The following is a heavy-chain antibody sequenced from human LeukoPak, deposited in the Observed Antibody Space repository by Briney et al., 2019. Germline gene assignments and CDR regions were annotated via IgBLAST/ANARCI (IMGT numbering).Heavy chain of an antibody. V-gene: IGHV3-30*18. CDR3: AKDFYDFWSGNYGDDYYYGMDV. Sequence: PGRSLRLSCEVSGFIFSNNGMHWVRQAPGKGLEWVAVISYDGRKKYYRDSVKGRFSISRDNSKKTLYLQMNSLRAEDTAVYYCAKDFYDFWSGNYGDDYYYGMDVWGQGTTVTVS. CDR1: GFIFSNNG. J-gene: IGHJ6*02. D-gene: IGHD3-3*01. CDR2: ISYDGRKK.